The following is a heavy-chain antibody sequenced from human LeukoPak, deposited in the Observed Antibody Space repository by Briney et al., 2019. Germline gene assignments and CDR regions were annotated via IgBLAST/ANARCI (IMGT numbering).Heavy chain of an antibody. V-gene: IGHV1-2*02. CDR1: GYTFTGYY. J-gene: IGHJ6*03. Sequence: GASVKVSCKASGYTFTGYYMHWVRQAPGQGLKWMGWINPNSGGTNYAQKLQGRVTMTRDTSISTAYMELSRLRSDDTAVYYCARTGTSDYYYYMDVWGKGTTVTVSS. D-gene: IGHD1-14*01. CDR2: INPNSGGT. CDR3: ARTGTSDYYYYMDV.